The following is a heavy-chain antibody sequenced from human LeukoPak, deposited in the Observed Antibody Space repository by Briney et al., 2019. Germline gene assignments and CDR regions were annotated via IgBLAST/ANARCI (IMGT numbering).Heavy chain of an antibody. CDR2: ITGSGCST. CDR3: AKGTALTSFFDY. CDR1: GFTFKNYG. J-gene: IGHJ4*02. D-gene: IGHD4-17*01. V-gene: IGHV3-23*01. Sequence: GGSLRLSCAASGFTFKNYGMTWVRQAPGKGLEWVSIITGSGCSTYYADSVKGRFTISRDNSKNMLYLQMSSLRTEDSAVYYCAKGTALTSFFDYWGQGTLVTVSS.